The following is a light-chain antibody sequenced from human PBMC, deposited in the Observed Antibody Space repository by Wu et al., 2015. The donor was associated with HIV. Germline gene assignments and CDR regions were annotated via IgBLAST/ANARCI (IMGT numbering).Light chain of an antibody. Sequence: DIQMTQSPSSLSASLGDRVTITCRASQSISSFLHWYQQKPGAAPQLLIYAASSLQSGVPSRFSGSGSGTDFTLTIDSLQPEDFATYFCQESSSIPPAFGQGTRVDNK. J-gene: IGKJ5*01. CDR2: AAS. V-gene: IGKV1-39*01. CDR1: QSISSF. CDR3: QESSSIPPA.